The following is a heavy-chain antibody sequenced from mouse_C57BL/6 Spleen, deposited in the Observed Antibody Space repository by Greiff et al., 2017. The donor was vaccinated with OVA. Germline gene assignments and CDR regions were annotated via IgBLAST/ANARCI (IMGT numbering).Heavy chain of an antibody. Sequence: QVQLQQSGAELVKPGASVKMSCKASGYTFTSYWITWVKQRPGQGLEWIGDIYPGSGSTNYNEKFKSKATLTVDTSSSTAYMQLSSLTSEDSAVYYCARGAAQAPGAMDYWGQGTSVTVSS. J-gene: IGHJ4*01. CDR1: GYTFTSYW. V-gene: IGHV1-55*01. CDR2: IYPGSGST. D-gene: IGHD3-2*02. CDR3: ARGAAQAPGAMDY.